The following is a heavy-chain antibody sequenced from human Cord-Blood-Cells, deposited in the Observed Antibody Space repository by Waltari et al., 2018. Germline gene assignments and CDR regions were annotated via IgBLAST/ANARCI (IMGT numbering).Heavy chain of an antibody. CDR1: GYTFTGYY. CDR2: INPNSGST. Sequence: QVQLVQSGAEVKKPGASVKVSCKASGYTFTGYYMHWVRQAPGQGLEWMGRINPNSGSTNYAQKFQGRVTMTRDTSISTAYMELSRLRSDDTAVYYCARVTYNWNDDYWGQGTLVTVSS. J-gene: IGHJ4*02. D-gene: IGHD1-20*01. CDR3: ARVTYNWNDDY. V-gene: IGHV1-2*06.